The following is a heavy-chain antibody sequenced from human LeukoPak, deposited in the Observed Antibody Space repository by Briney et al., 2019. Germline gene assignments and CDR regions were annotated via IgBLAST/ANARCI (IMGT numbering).Heavy chain of an antibody. CDR1: GGSISSYY. Sequence: SETLSLTCTVSGGSISSYYWSWIRQPPGKGLEWIGYIYYSGSTNYNPSLKSRVAISVDTSKNQFSLKLSSVTAADTAVYYCARGGSGSYHSGGAFDYWGQGTLVTVSS. D-gene: IGHD1-26*01. J-gene: IGHJ4*02. CDR2: IYYSGST. V-gene: IGHV4-59*08. CDR3: ARGGSGSYHSGGAFDY.